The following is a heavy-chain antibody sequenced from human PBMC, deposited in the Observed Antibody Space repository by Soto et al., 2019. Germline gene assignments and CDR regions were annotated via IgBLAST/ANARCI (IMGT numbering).Heavy chain of an antibody. CDR2: MNPINGAT. D-gene: IGHD6-13*01. CDR1: GYDFTAYD. Sequence: ASVKVSCKTSGYDFTAYDINWVRQASGQGLEWMGWMNPINGATGSARRFQGRVSMTWNTATGTAYLELTSLRSDDTGVYYCGRGPSPRAPAGGTPYYYAMDVWGQGTTVTVSS. J-gene: IGHJ6*02. V-gene: IGHV1-8*02. CDR3: GRGPSPRAPAGGTPYYYAMDV.